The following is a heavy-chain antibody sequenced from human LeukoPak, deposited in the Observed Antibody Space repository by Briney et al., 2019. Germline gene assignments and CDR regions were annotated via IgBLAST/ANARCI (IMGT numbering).Heavy chain of an antibody. CDR3: ARDVLRFLEWLPYFDY. Sequence: GGSLRLSCAASGFTFSDYYMSWIRQAPGKGLEWVSYISSSGSTIYYADSVKGRFTISRDNAKNSLYPQMNSLRAEDTAVYYCARDVLRFLEWLPYFDYWGQGTLVTVSS. CDR2: ISSSGSTI. J-gene: IGHJ4*02. V-gene: IGHV3-11*01. D-gene: IGHD3-3*01. CDR1: GFTFSDYY.